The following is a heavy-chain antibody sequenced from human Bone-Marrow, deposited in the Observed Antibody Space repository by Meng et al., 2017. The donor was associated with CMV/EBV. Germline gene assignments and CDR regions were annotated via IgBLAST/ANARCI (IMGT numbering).Heavy chain of an antibody. Sequence: ASVKVSCKASGYTFTGYYLHWVRQAPGQGLEWMGWISPNSGGTNYAQKFQGRVIMTSDTSINTAYMDLSRLTFDDTAVYYCARDRPLRGRSDYDETYYYYYSGMDVWVQGTT. J-gene: IGHJ6*02. D-gene: IGHD5-12*01. CDR3: ARDRPLRGRSDYDETYYYYYSGMDV. V-gene: IGHV1-2*02. CDR1: GYTFTGYY. CDR2: ISPNSGGT.